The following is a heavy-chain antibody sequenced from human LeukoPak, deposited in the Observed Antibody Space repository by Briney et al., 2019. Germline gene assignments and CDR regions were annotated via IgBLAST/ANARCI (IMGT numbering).Heavy chain of an antibody. Sequence: SETLSLTCTVSGGSISSSDYFWGWIRQPPGKGLEWIGSIYYSGSTYYNPSLKSRVTISVDTSKNQFTLKLSSVTAAETAVYYCTRSNYYGSGSYPNFLGYWGQGTLVTVSS. V-gene: IGHV4-39*01. J-gene: IGHJ4*02. CDR3: TRSNYYGSGSYPNFLGY. D-gene: IGHD3-10*01. CDR1: GGSISSSDYF. CDR2: IYYSGST.